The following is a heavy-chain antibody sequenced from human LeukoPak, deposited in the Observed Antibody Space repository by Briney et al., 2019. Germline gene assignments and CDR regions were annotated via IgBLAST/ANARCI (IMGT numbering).Heavy chain of an antibody. V-gene: IGHV1-69*05. J-gene: IGHJ4*02. D-gene: IGHD5-24*01. Sequence: SVKVSCKASGGTFSSYAISWVRQAPGQGLEWMGGIIPIFGTANYAQKFQGSVTITTDESTSTAYMELSSLRSEDTAVYYCARSPGGDGYNFGYWGQGTLVTVSS. CDR2: IIPIFGTA. CDR1: GGTFSSYA. CDR3: ARSPGGDGYNFGY.